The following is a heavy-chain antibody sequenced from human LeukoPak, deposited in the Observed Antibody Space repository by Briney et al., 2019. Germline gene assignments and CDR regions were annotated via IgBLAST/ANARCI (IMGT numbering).Heavy chain of an antibody. CDR3: ARGRTTSGPLSPFDY. CDR1: GGSISSGDYY. Sequence: SETLSLTCTVSGGSISSGDYYWSWIRQPPGKGLEWIGYIYYSGSTYYNPSLKSRVTISVDTSKNQFSLKLSSVTAADTAVYYCARGRTTSGPLSPFDYWGQGTLVTVSS. D-gene: IGHD1-7*01. CDR2: IYYSGST. V-gene: IGHV4-30-4*08. J-gene: IGHJ4*02.